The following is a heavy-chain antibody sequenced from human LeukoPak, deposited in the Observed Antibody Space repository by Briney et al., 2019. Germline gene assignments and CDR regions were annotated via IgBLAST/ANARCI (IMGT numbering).Heavy chain of an antibody. CDR1: GFTFSNAW. D-gene: IGHD3-10*01. V-gene: IGHV3-15*01. Sequence: GGSLRLSCAASGFTFSNAWMSWVRQAPGKGLEWVGRIKSKTDGGTTDYAAPVKGRFTISRDDSKNTLYLQMNSLRAEDTAVYYCAKTGNYYYGSGSYLHYWGQGTLVTVSS. CDR3: AKTGNYYYGSGSYLHY. J-gene: IGHJ4*02. CDR2: IKSKTDGGTT.